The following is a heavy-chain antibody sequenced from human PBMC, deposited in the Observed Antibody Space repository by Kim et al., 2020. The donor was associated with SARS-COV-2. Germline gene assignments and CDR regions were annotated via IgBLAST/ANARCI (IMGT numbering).Heavy chain of an antibody. J-gene: IGHJ4*02. CDR1: GGSISSSSYY. V-gene: IGHV4-39*07. CDR3: ARDWGDTAMVIYY. CDR2: IYYSGST. D-gene: IGHD5-18*01. Sequence: SETLSLTCTVSGGSISSSSYYWGWIRQPPGKGLEWIGSIYYSGSTYYNPSLKSRVTISVDTSKNQFSLKLSSVTAADTAVYYCARDWGDTAMVIYYWGQGTLVTVSS.